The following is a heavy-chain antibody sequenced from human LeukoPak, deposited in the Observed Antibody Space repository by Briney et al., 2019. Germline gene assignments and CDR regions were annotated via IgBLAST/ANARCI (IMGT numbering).Heavy chain of an antibody. CDR1: GFTFSSCG. J-gene: IGHJ4*02. V-gene: IGHV3-21*01. CDR3: ATETIGRHYDY. Sequence: KAGGSLRLSCAASGFTFSSCGFNWVRQAPGKGLEWVSSIGPTGTDRHYADSVRGRFTISRDNAKNSMYLQMDSLRDEDTAVYYCATETIGRHYDYWGQGTLLTVSS. D-gene: IGHD1-14*01. CDR2: IGPTGTDR.